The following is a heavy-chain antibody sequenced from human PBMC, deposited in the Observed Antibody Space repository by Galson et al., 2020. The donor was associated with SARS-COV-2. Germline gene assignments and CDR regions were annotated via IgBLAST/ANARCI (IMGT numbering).Heavy chain of an antibody. Sequence: SETLSLTCAVYGGSFSGYYWSWIRQPPGKGLEWIGEINHSGSTNYNPSLKSRVTISVDTSKNQFSLKLSSVTAADTAVYYCARGFGRGSYHIRDYYYYYGMDVWGQGTTVTVSS. V-gene: IGHV4-34*01. CDR3: ARGFGRGSYHIRDYYYYYGMDV. CDR1: GGSFSGYY. D-gene: IGHD3-16*02. CDR2: INHSGST. J-gene: IGHJ6*02.